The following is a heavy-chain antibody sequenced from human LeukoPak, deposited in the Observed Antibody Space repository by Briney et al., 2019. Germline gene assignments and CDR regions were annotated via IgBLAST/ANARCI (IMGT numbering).Heavy chain of an antibody. CDR2: IWYDGSNK. CDR1: GFTFGSYG. Sequence: SGGSLRLSCAASGFTFGSYGMYWVRQAPGKGLEWVAVIWYDGSNKYYADSVKGRFTISRDNSKNTLYLQMNSLRAEDTAVYYCARDGGDSSGLFDYWGQGTLVTVSS. V-gene: IGHV3-33*01. CDR3: ARDGGDSSGLFDY. D-gene: IGHD3-22*01. J-gene: IGHJ4*02.